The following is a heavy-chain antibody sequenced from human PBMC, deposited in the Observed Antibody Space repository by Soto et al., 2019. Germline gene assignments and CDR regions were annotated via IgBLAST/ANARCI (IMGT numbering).Heavy chain of an antibody. CDR3: ATQRITTSDY. V-gene: IGHV3-33*01. Sequence: QVQLVESGGGVVQPGRSLRLSCAASGFTFSNNGMHWVRQAPGKGLEWVAVIWYDGSKKYYADSVKGRFTISRDNSKNTVYLQMNTLRAEDKAVYYCATQRITTSDYWGQGTLVTVSS. J-gene: IGHJ4*02. CDR1: GFTFSNNG. D-gene: IGHD3-16*01. CDR2: IWYDGSKK.